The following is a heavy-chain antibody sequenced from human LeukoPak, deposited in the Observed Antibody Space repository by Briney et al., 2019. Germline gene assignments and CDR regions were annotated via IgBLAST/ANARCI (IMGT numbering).Heavy chain of an antibody. D-gene: IGHD3-22*01. CDR3: ARRGVVIRVILVGFHKEAFYFDS. Sequence: GGSPRLSCAVSGITLRNYGMSWVRKAKGKGLEWVAGISDSGGSTNYADSVKGRFTISRDNPKNTLYLQMNSLRAEDTAVYFCARRGVVIRVILVGFHKEAFYFDSWCQGALVTVSS. CDR2: ISDSGGST. J-gene: IGHJ4*02. V-gene: IGHV3-23*01. CDR1: GITLRNYG.